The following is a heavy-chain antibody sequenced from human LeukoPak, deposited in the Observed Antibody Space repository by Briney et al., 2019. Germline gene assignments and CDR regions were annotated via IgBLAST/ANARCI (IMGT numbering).Heavy chain of an antibody. D-gene: IGHD6-13*01. Sequence: PGGSQRLSCAASGYTFSSYGMHWVRQAPGKGLEWVAFIRYDINTKSYAESVRGRFTISRDNSNNTLYLEMNSLRAEDTAVYYCARVGSSWTLDYWGQGTLVTVSS. CDR3: ARVGSSWTLDY. CDR1: GYTFSSYG. V-gene: IGHV3-30*02. J-gene: IGHJ4*02. CDR2: IRYDINTK.